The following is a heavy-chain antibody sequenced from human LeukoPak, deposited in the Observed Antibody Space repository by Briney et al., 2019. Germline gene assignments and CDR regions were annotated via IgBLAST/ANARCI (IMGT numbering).Heavy chain of an antibody. CDR2: ISWDGGTT. Sequence: GGSLRLPCAASGFTFDDYTMHWVRQAPGKGLEWVSLISWDGGTTYYADSVKGRFTISRDNSKNSLYLQMNSLRTEDTALYYCPKEAELELRGLHYLDYWGQGTLVTVSS. CDR3: PKEAELELRGLHYLDY. V-gene: IGHV3-43*01. CDR1: GFTFDDYT. D-gene: IGHD1-7*01. J-gene: IGHJ4*02.